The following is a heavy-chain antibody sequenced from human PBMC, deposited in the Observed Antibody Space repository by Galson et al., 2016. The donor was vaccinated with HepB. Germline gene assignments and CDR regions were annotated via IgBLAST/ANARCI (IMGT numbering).Heavy chain of an antibody. D-gene: IGHD3-22*01. V-gene: IGHV3-7*01. J-gene: IGHJ3*02. CDR1: GFTFSTTW. CDR2: MKPDGSEK. CDR3: ATMFYYYNTGFDRVDAFDI. Sequence: SLRLSCAASGFTFSTTWMNWVRQAPGKGLEWVANMKPDGSEKYYVDSVKGRFTISRDNAKNSLYLQMNSLSAEDTAVYYCATMFYYYNTGFDRVDAFDIWGQGTMVTVSS.